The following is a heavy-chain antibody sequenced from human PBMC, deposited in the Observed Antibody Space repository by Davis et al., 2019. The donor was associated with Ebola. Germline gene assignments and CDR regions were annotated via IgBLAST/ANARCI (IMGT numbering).Heavy chain of an antibody. CDR2: INPSGGST. V-gene: IGHV1-46*01. J-gene: IGHJ3*02. CDR3: ASPDYYDSSGYSDAFDI. D-gene: IGHD3-22*01. CDR1: GYTLTELS. Sequence: ASVKVSCKVSGYTLTELSMHWVRQAPGQGLEWMGIINPSGGSTSYAQKFQGRVTMTRDTSTSTVYMELSSLRSEDTAVYYCASPDYYDSSGYSDAFDIWGQGTMVTVSS.